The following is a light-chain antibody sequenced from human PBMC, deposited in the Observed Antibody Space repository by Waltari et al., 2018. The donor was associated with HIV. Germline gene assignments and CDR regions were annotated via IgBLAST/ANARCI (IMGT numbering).Light chain of an antibody. V-gene: IGLV3-21*02. Sequence: SYLLTQPTSESVAPGPTARITWWGNNIGSNSVNWYQQKPGQAPVLVVYDDNDRPSGIPERFFGSNSGNTATLTITRVEAGDEADYYCQVWDSGSDHPDVVFGGGTKLTVL. CDR1: NIGSNS. CDR3: QVWDSGSDHPDVV. CDR2: DDN. J-gene: IGLJ2*01.